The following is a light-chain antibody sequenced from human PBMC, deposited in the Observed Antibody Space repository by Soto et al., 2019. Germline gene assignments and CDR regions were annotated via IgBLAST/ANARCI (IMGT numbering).Light chain of an antibody. CDR2: GAS. CDR3: QQYNNWPYT. CDR1: QSVISS. V-gene: IGKV3D-15*01. Sequence: EILMTQSPATLSVSPGERVTLSCRASQSVISSLSWYQQKPGQPPRVLIYGASTRSPGIPARFSGSGSGTEYILTISSLQSEEFAVYYCQQYNNWPYTFGQGTKLEI. J-gene: IGKJ2*01.